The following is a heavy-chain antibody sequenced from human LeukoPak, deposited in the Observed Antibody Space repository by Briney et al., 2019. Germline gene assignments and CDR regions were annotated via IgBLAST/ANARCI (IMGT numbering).Heavy chain of an antibody. CDR3: ANGRGYSYGYTDY. Sequence: PGGSLRLSCAASGFTFSSYSMNWVRQAPGKGLEWVSHISSSSSTIYYADSVKGRFTISRDNAKNSLYLQMNSLRAEDTAVYYCANGRGYSYGYTDYWGQGTLVSVSS. CDR2: ISSSSSTI. D-gene: IGHD5-18*01. J-gene: IGHJ4*02. CDR1: GFTFSSYS. V-gene: IGHV3-48*01.